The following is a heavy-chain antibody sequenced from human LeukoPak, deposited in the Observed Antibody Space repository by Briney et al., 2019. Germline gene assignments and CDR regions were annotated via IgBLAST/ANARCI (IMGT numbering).Heavy chain of an antibody. CDR2: ISAYNGNT. D-gene: IGHD3-10*01. Sequence: ASVKVSCKASGYTFTSYGISWVRQAPGQGLEWMGWISAYNGNTNYAQKFQGRVTLTTETSTSTAYMELRSPRSDDTAVYYCARDGSGVWFDYWGQGTLVTVSS. J-gene: IGHJ4*02. CDR3: ARDGSGVWFDY. CDR1: GYTFTSYG. V-gene: IGHV1-18*01.